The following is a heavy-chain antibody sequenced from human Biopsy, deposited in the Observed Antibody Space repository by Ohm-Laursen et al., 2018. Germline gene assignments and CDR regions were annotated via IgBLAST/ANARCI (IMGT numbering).Heavy chain of an antibody. CDR1: GYTFTRYY. CDR2: INPSHGST. Sequence: GSSVKVSCNASGYTFTRYYTHWVRQAPGQGLQWMGLINPSHGSTGSAQKFEGRFTMTRDTSTSTFYMELSSLRSEDTAIYYCARATLDYYDSNGYGADAFDIWGQGTMVTVSS. J-gene: IGHJ3*02. D-gene: IGHD3-22*01. V-gene: IGHV1-46*01. CDR3: ARATLDYYDSNGYGADAFDI.